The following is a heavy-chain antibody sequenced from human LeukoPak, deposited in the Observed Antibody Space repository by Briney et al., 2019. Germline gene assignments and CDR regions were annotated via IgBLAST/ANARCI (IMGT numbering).Heavy chain of an antibody. J-gene: IGHJ4*02. CDR2: ISGSISGSGGKT. CDR1: GFTFSSYA. Sequence: PGGSLRLSCAASGFTFSSYAMFWVRQTPGKGLEWVSAISGSISGSGGKTYYADSVKGRFTISRDNSKNTLLLQMNSLRAEDTAVYYCATPAYRDRGGFDHWGQGTLVTVSS. CDR3: ATPAYRDRGGFDH. V-gene: IGHV3-23*01. D-gene: IGHD1-26*01.